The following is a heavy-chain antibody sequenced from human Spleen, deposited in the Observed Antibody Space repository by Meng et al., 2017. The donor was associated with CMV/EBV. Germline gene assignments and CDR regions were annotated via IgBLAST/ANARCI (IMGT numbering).Heavy chain of an antibody. J-gene: IGHJ4*02. CDR1: GFTFSSYS. D-gene: IGHD4-23*01. V-gene: IGHV3-21*01. CDR3: ARYLGLRWPVDY. Sequence: AASGFTFSSYSMNWVRQAPGKGLEWVSSISSSSSYIYYADSVKGRFTISRDNAKNSLYLQMNSLRAEDTAVYYCARYLGLRWPVDYWGQGTLVTVSS. CDR2: ISSSSSYI.